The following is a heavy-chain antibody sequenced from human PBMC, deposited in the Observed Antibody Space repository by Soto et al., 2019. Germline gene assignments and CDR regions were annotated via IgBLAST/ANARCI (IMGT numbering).Heavy chain of an antibody. Sequence: QVQLVQSGPEVKKPGSSVKVSCKASGGTFSSYSLTWVRQAPGQGPEWMGRIIPILGTVDYAQNLQARLTITADKSTSTAYMQLSDLRSEDTAVYFCARATILKDAFDVWGQGTVVLVSS. CDR1: GGTFSSYS. CDR2: IIPILGTV. J-gene: IGHJ3*01. V-gene: IGHV1-69*08. D-gene: IGHD3-9*01. CDR3: ARATILKDAFDV.